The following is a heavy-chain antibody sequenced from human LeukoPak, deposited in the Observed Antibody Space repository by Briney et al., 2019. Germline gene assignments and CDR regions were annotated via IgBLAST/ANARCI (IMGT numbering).Heavy chain of an antibody. J-gene: IGHJ6*03. CDR1: GFTFSSYE. CDR3: ARPGYYYYYYMDV. Sequence: GGSLRLSCAASGFTFSSYEMNWVRQAPGKGLEWVSYISSSGGTIYYADSVKGRFTISRDNAKNTLYLQMNSLRAEDTAVYYCARPGYYYYYYMDVWGKGTTVTVSS. CDR2: ISSSGGTI. V-gene: IGHV3-48*03.